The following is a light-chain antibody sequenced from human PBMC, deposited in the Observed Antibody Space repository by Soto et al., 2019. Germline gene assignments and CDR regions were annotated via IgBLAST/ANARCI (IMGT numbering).Light chain of an antibody. V-gene: IGLV2-14*01. Sequence: QSALTQPASVSGSPGQSITIPCTGTSNDIGGYIYVSWYRQHPGKAPKLMIYEVSNRPSGVSNRFSGSKSGNTASLTISGLQAEDEADYYCSSYTSSSTHYVFGTGTKLTVL. CDR1: SNDIGGYIY. CDR2: EVS. CDR3: SSYTSSSTHYV. J-gene: IGLJ1*01.